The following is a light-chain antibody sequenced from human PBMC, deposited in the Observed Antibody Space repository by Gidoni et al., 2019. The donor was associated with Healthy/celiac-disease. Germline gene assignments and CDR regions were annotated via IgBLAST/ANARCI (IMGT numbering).Light chain of an antibody. CDR2: DAS. J-gene: IGKJ2*04. V-gene: IGKV3-11*01. CDR3: QQRSNWPLCS. CDR1: QSVSSY. Sequence: IVLTQSPATLSLSPGERATLSCRASQSVSSYLAWYQQKPGQAPRLLIYDASNRATGIPARFSGSGSGTDFTLTSSSLEPEDFAVYYCQQRSNWPLCSFGQGTKLEIK.